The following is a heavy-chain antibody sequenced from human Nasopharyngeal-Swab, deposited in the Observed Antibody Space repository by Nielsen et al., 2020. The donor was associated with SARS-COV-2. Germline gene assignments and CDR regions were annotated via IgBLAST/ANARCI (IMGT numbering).Heavy chain of an antibody. D-gene: IGHD2-2*01. V-gene: IGHV4-59*01. CDR1: GGSISSYH. Sequence: SETLSLTCTVSGGSISSYHWSWIRQPPGKGLEWIGYIYYSGSTNYNPSLKSRVTISVDTSKNQFSLKLSSVTAADTAVYYCARVYSTTAHYYYGMDVWGQGTTVTVTS. CDR2: IYYSGST. J-gene: IGHJ6*02. CDR3: ARVYSTTAHYYYGMDV.